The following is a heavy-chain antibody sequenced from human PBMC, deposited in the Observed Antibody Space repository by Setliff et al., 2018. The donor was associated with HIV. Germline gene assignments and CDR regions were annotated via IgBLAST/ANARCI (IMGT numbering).Heavy chain of an antibody. D-gene: IGHD6-19*01. J-gene: IGHJ2*01. CDR3: ARVANIPVTGKSWYFDL. CDR2: IIPVFDTS. V-gene: IGHV1-69*06. Sequence: ASVKVSCKASGDSFIRNAISWVRQAPGQGLEWMGTIIPVFDTSYNAQKFQGRVTITAEKSTSTVNVELSGLTSDDTAVYYCARVANIPVTGKSWYFDLWGRGTLVTVSS. CDR1: GDSFIRNA.